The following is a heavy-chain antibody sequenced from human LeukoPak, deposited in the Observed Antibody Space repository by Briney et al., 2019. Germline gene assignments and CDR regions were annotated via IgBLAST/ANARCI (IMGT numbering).Heavy chain of an antibody. CDR1: GFTFSSYG. V-gene: IGHV3-30*02. CDR2: IRYDGSNK. J-gene: IGHJ4*02. D-gene: IGHD3-10*01. CDR3: AKDRQSLLLWFGEPYFDY. Sequence: PGGSLRLSCAASGFTFSSYGMHWVRQAPGKALEWVAFIRYDGSNKYYADSVKGRFTISRDNSKNTLYLQMNSLRAGDTAVYYCAKDRQSLLLWFGEPYFDYWGQGTLVTVSS.